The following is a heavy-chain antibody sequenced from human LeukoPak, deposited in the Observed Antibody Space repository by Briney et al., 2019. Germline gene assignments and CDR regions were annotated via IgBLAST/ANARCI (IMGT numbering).Heavy chain of an antibody. CDR3: ARSGGLQKFDY. Sequence: GGSLRLSCAASEVTFRNYAVHWVRQAPGKGLQWVAVISYDGNTIHYADSVKGRFIISRDTSKNTLYLQMNSLRTEDTAVYYCARSGGLQKFDYWGQGTLVTVSS. V-gene: IGHV3-30-3*01. D-gene: IGHD4-11*01. CDR1: EVTFRNYA. J-gene: IGHJ4*02. CDR2: ISYDGNTI.